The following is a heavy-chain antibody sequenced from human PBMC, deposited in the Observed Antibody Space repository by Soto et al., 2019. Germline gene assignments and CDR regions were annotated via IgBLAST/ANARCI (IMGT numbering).Heavy chain of an antibody. CDR2: INHSGST. J-gene: IGHJ3*02. CDR1: GGSFSGYY. D-gene: IGHD5-12*01. V-gene: IGHV4-34*01. Sequence: SETLSLTCAVYGGSFSGYYWSWIRQPPGKGLEWIGEINHSGSTNYNPSLKSRVTISVDTSKNQFSLKLSSVTAADTAVYYCARGWSQSIVATFDIWGQGTMLTVS. CDR3: ARGWSQSIVATFDI.